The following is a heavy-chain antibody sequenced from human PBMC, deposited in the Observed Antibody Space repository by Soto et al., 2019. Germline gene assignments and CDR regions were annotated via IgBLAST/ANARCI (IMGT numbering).Heavy chain of an antibody. CDR3: AKDSSGYYDSSGYYPRWTGGIDY. J-gene: IGHJ4*02. CDR2: ISGSGGST. CDR1: GFTFSSYA. Sequence: GGSLRLSCAASGFTFSSYAMSWVRQAPGKGLEWVSAISGSGGSTYYADSVKGRFTISRDNSKNTLYLQMNSLRAEDTAVYYCAKDSSGYYDSSGYYPRWTGGIDYWGQGTLVTVSS. D-gene: IGHD3-22*01. V-gene: IGHV3-23*01.